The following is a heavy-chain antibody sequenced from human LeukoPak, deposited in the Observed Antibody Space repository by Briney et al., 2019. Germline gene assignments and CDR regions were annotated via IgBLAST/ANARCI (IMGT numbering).Heavy chain of an antibody. CDR3: ARASHLTGRFDS. J-gene: IGHJ4*02. CDR1: GGSMSSYY. D-gene: IGHD7-27*01. CDR2: ISSNENT. V-gene: IGHV4-4*07. Sequence: SETLSLTCTVSGGSMSSYYWTWIRQPAGESQGWVGRISSNENTNYNPSLKSRITMSLDTSKNQHSLKLSSVTAADKAVDWCARASHLTGRFDSWGQGTLVTVSS.